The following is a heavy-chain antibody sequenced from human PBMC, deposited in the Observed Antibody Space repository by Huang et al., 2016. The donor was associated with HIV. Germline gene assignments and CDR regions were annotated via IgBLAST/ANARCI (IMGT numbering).Heavy chain of an antibody. CDR1: GGTLSNYA. D-gene: IGHD2-21*01. V-gene: IGHV1-69*13. CDR3: ARSAYGAHRDFDY. Sequence: QVQLVQSGTEVTKPGSSVTVSCKVSGGTLSNYALNWVRQAPGQGLEWRGGIIPRRATTNYAKKVQGRLTITADESTSTGYMELSSLKAEDTAVYYGARSAYGAHRDFDYWGQGTLVTVSS. CDR2: IIPRRATT. J-gene: IGHJ4*02.